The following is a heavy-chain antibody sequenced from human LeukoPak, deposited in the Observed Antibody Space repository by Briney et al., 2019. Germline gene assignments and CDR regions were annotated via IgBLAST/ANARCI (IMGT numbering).Heavy chain of an antibody. CDR1: GFTVSSNY. D-gene: IGHD2-8*01. Sequence: GGSLRLSCAASGFTVSSNYMSWVRQAPGKGLEWVSVIYSGGSTYYADSVKGRFTISRDNSKNTLYLQMNSLRAEDTAMYYCATAFCINGGCIPWGQGTLVTVSS. CDR2: IYSGGST. J-gene: IGHJ5*02. CDR3: ATAFCINGGCIP. V-gene: IGHV3-53*01.